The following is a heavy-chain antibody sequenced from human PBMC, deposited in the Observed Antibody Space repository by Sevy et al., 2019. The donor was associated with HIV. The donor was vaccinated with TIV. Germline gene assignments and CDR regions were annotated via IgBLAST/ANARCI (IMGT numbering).Heavy chain of an antibody. CDR3: ARYLVGN. Sequence: GGSLRLSCAASGFTFSGSWMTWVRQAPGQGLEWVANIKQDGSEKYYVDSVRGRFTISRDNAYNSLYLQMNSLRAEDPAVYYCARYLVGNWGQGTLVTVSS. CDR2: IKQDGSEK. V-gene: IGHV3-7*01. D-gene: IGHD1-26*01. J-gene: IGHJ1*01. CDR1: GFTFSGSW.